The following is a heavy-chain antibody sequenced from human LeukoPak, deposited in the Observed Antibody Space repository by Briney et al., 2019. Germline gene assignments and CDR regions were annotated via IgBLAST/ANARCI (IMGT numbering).Heavy chain of an antibody. CDR2: ISYDGSNK. CDR1: GFTFSSYA. Sequence: PGGSLRLSCAASGFTFSSYAMHWVRQAPGKGLEWVAVISYDGSNKYYADSVKGRFTISRDNSKNTLYLQMNSLKAEDTAVYYCARDSKWRDSSEYDFDSWGQGTLVTVSS. J-gene: IGHJ4*02. V-gene: IGHV3-30*04. CDR3: ARDSKWRDSSEYDFDS. D-gene: IGHD6-19*01.